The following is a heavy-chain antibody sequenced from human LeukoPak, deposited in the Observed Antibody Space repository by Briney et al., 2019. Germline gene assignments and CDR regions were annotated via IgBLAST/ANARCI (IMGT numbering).Heavy chain of an antibody. CDR3: AKLSVWDGSGSYDY. V-gene: IGHV3-7*03. J-gene: IGHJ4*02. D-gene: IGHD3-10*01. CDR1: GFTFSSNW. CDR2: IKQDGSEK. Sequence: GGSLRLSCAVSGFTFSSNWMSWVRQAPGKGLEWVANIKQDGSEKYYVDSMKGRFTISRDSSKNTLYLQMNSLRAEDSAIYYCAKLSVWDGSGSYDYWGQGTLVTVSS.